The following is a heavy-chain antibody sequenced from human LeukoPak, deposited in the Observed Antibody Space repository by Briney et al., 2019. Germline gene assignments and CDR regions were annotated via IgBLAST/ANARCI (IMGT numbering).Heavy chain of an antibody. V-gene: IGHV4-34*01. J-gene: IGHJ4*02. CDR1: GGSFSGYY. Sequence: SETLSLTCAVYGGSFSGYYWSWIRQPPGKGLEWIGEINHSGSTNYNPSLKSRVTISVDTSKNQFSLKLSSVTAADTAVYYCARVSHAYDSTPYFDYWGQGTLVTVSS. CDR3: ARVSHAYDSTPYFDY. CDR2: INHSGST. D-gene: IGHD3-22*01.